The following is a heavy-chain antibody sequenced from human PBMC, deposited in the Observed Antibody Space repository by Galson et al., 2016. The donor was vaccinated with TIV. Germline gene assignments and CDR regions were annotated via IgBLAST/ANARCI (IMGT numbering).Heavy chain of an antibody. D-gene: IGHD1-26*01. J-gene: IGHJ3*02. CDR3: ARYSGSYRTHDAFDI. CDR2: ISSNSIYI. CDR1: GFTLSGYT. V-gene: IGHV3-21*01. Sequence: SLRLSCAASGFTLSGYTMNWVRQVPGKGLEWVSSISSNSIYIYQADSAKGRFTISRDNAKDSMYLQMNSLRVEDTAIYYCARYSGSYRTHDAFDIWGQGTMVTVSS.